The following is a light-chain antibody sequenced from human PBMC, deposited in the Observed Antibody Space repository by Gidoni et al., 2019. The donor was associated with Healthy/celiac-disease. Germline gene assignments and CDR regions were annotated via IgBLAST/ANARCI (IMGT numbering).Light chain of an antibody. J-gene: IGKJ5*01. Sequence: DIQMTQSPSSLSASVGDRVTIPCRASQSISSYLNWYQQKPGEAPKLLIYAASSLESGVPPRFSGSGSGTDFTLTISSLQPKDFATYYCQQSYSTPITFGQGTRMEIK. CDR3: QQSYSTPIT. CDR2: AAS. V-gene: IGKV1-39*01. CDR1: QSISSY.